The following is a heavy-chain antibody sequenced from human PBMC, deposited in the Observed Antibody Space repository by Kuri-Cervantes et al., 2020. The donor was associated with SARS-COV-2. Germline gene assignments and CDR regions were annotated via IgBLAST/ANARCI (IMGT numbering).Heavy chain of an antibody. D-gene: IGHD3-3*01. Sequence: SVNVSCKPSGGTFSRYAISWVRLAPGQGLEWTGGIITLFGTSNYAQKFQGRVTITADESTSTAYMELTSLRSEDTAVYYCARVCGSYDFDYYYYYYMDVWGKGTTVTVSS. CDR3: ARVCGSYDFDYYYYYYMDV. CDR2: IITLFGTS. J-gene: IGHJ6*03. CDR1: GGTFSRYA. V-gene: IGHV1-69*13.